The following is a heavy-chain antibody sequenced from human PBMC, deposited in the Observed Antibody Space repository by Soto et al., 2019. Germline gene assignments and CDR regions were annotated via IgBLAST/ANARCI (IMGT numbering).Heavy chain of an antibody. Sequence: PSATLSLTCTVSGGSISSSSYYWGWIRQPPGKGLEWIGSIYYSGSTYYNPSLKSRVTISVDTSKNQFSLKLSSVTAADTAVYYCARERGQIDYWGQGIQVTVSS. CDR1: GGSISSSSYY. CDR2: IYYSGST. J-gene: IGHJ4*02. CDR3: ARERGQIDY. V-gene: IGHV4-39*02.